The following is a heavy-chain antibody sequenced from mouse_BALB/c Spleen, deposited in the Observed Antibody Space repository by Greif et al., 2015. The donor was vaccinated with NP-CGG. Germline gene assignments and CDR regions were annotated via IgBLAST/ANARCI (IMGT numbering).Heavy chain of an antibody. CDR1: GFSLTSYG. Sequence: LQESGPGLVAPSQSLSITCTVSGFSLTSYGVHWVRQPPGKGLEWLGVIWAGGSTNYNSALMSRLSISKDNSKSQVFLKMNSLQTEDTAMYYCATLFAWFAYWGQGTLVTVSA. V-gene: IGHV2-9*02. CDR3: ATLFAWFAY. CDR2: IWAGGST. J-gene: IGHJ3*01.